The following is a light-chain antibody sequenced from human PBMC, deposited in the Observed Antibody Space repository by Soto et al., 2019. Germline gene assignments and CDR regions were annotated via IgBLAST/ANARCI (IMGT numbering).Light chain of an antibody. CDR2: DAS. CDR3: QQYASLPIT. CDR1: QAISSY. J-gene: IGKJ5*01. V-gene: IGKV1-33*01. Sequence: DIQLTQSPSFLSASVGDRVTITCRASQAISSYLAWYQQKPGKAPKLLIYDASNLDTGVPSRFTGSGSGTDFTFTITSLQSDDVATYYCQQYASLPITFGQGTRLEIK.